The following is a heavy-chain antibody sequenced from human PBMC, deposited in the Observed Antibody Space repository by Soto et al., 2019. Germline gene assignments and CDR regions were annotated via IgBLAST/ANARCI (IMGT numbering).Heavy chain of an antibody. CDR1: GRTFLISA. CDR2: ISPIPGTI. CDR3: AGGKGWEQPSNHYCFDY. V-gene: IGHV1-69*06. J-gene: IGHJ4*02. Sequence: QVQLVQSGAEVKTPGSSVRVSCKTAGRTFLISAIAWVRQAPGQGLEWMGGISPIPGTIHIAQNFQGRVNFTADRSTGTADMDLSGLRSEDTATDFCAGGKGWEQPSNHYCFDYWGQGSQVIVSS. D-gene: IGHD1-26*01.